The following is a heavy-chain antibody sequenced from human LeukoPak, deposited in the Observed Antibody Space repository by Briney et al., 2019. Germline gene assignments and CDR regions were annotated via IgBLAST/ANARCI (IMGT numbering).Heavy chain of an antibody. CDR1: GYSISSGYY. J-gene: IGHJ5*02. Sequence: SETLSLTCAVSGYSISSGYYWGWIRQPPGKGLEWIGSIYHSGSTYYNPSLKSRVTISVDTSKNQFSLKLSSVTAADTAVYYCARHIAEAALGFDPWGQGTLVTVSS. CDR2: IYHSGST. D-gene: IGHD6-19*01. V-gene: IGHV4-38-2*01. CDR3: ARHIAEAALGFDP.